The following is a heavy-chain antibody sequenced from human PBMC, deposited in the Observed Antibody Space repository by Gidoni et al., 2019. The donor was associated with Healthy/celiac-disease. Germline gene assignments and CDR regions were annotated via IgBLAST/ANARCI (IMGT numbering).Heavy chain of an antibody. CDR3: ASDTAMVTLGPFDY. J-gene: IGHJ4*02. V-gene: IGHV4-39*01. D-gene: IGHD5-18*01. CDR1: GGSISSSSYY. CDR2: IYYSGST. Sequence: QLQLQESGPGLVKPSETLSLTCTVSGGSISSSSYYWGWIRQPPGKGLEWIGSIYYSGSTYYNPYLKSRVTISVDTSKNQFSLKLSSVTAADTAVYYCASDTAMVTLGPFDYWGQGTLVTVSS.